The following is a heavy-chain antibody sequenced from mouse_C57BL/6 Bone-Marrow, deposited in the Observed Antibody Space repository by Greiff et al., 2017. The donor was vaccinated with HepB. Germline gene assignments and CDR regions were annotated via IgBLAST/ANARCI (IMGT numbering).Heavy chain of an antibody. D-gene: IGHD1-1*01. V-gene: IGHV5-17*01. CDR3: ASCYYGSSYGFDY. J-gene: IGHJ2*01. Sequence: EVQLVESGGGLVKPGGSLKLSCAASGFTFSDYGMHWVRQAPEKGLEWVAYISSGSSTIYYADTVKGRFTISRDNAKNTLFLQMTSLRSEDTAMYYCASCYYGSSYGFDYWGQGTTLTVSS. CDR2: ISSGSSTI. CDR1: GFTFSDYG.